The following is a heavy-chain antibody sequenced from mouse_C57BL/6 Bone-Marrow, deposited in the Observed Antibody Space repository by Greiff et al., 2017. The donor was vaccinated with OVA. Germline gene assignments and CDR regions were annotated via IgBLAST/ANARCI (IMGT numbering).Heavy chain of an antibody. J-gene: IGHJ4*01. CDR3: ASYGSWLYAMDY. V-gene: IGHV1-69*01. CDR2: IGPSDSYT. CDR1: GYTFTSYW. D-gene: IGHD1-1*01. Sequence: VQLQQPGAELVMPGASVKLSCKASGYTFTSYWMHWVKQRPGQGLEWIGEIGPSDSYTNYNQKFKGKSTLTVDKSSSTAYMQLSSLTSEDSAVYYCASYGSWLYAMDYGGQGTSVTVSS.